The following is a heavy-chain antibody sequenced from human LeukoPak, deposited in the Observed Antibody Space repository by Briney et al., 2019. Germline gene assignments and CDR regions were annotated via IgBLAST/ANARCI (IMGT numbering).Heavy chain of an antibody. CDR2: ISGSGGST. D-gene: IGHD3-3*01. CDR3: AKSPELRFLEWLLNYYMDV. V-gene: IGHV3-23*01. CDR1: GFTFSSYA. J-gene: IGHJ6*03. Sequence: GGSLRLSCAASGFTFSSYAMSWVRQAPGKGLEWVSAISGSGGSTYYADSVKGRFTISRDNSKNTLYLQMNSLRAEDTAVYYCAKSPELRFLEWLLNYYMDVWGKGTTVTVSS.